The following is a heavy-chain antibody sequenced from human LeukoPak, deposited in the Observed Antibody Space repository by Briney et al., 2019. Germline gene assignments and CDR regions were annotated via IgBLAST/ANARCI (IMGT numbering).Heavy chain of an antibody. J-gene: IGHJ3*02. CDR1: GYSFTDYW. CDR3: ARPIQPRAAAGGDAFDI. Sequence: GESLKISCKGSGYSFTDYWIAWVRQMPGKGLEWMGIIYPGDSDTRYSPSFQGQVTISADKSINTAYLQWSSLKASDTAMYYCARPIQPRAAAGGDAFDIWGQGTMVTVSS. V-gene: IGHV5-51*01. CDR2: IYPGDSDT. D-gene: IGHD6-13*01.